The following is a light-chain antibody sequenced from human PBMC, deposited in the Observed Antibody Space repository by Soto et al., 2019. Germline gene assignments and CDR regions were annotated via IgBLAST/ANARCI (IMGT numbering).Light chain of an antibody. CDR1: SSNIGNNY. Sequence: QSVLTQPPSVSAAPGQKVTISCSGSSSNIGNNYVSWYQQLLGTAPKLLIYENNKRPSGIPDRFSGSKSGTSATLGITGLQTGDEADYYCGTWDSSLSSRVFGGGTKLTVL. J-gene: IGLJ2*01. CDR3: GTWDSSLSSRV. CDR2: ENN. V-gene: IGLV1-51*02.